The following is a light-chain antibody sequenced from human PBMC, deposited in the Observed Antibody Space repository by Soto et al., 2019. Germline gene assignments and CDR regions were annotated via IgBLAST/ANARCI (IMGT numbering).Light chain of an antibody. J-gene: IGKJ2*01. CDR2: GVS. CDR1: QSVSTS. Sequence: EIMMTQSPVTLSMSPGERATLSCRASQSVSTSLAWYQQKPGQAPSLLIYGVSTRATGIPARFSGSGSRTEFTLTISSLQSEDFVVYYCQQYNNWPYTFGQGTKLEIK. CDR3: QQYNNWPYT. V-gene: IGKV3-15*01.